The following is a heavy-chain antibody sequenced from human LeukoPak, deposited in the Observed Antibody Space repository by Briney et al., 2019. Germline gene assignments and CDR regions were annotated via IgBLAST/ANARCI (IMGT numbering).Heavy chain of an antibody. CDR2: ISSSSSYI. J-gene: IGHJ4*02. D-gene: IGHD6-19*01. V-gene: IGHV3-21*01. CDR3: AREGSSSGWYY. Sequence: GGSPRLSCAASGFTFSSYSMNWVRQAPGKGLEWVSSISSSSSYIYYADSVKGRFSISRDNAKNSLYLQMNSLRAEDTAVYYCAREGSSSGWYYWGQGTLVTVSS. CDR1: GFTFSSYS.